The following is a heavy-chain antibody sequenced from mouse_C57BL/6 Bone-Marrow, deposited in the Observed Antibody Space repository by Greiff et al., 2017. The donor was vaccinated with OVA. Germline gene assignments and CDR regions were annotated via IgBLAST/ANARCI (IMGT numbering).Heavy chain of an antibody. CDR1: GYTFTSYG. CDR3: AKFITPN. CDR2: IYPRSGHT. D-gene: IGHD1-1*01. Sequence: QVQLQQSGAELARPGASVKLSCKASGYTFTSYGISWVKQRTGQGLEWIGEIYPRSGHTYYNEKFKGKATLTADKSSSTAYMELRSLTSEDSAVYFCAKFITPNWGQGTTLTVSS. J-gene: IGHJ2*01. V-gene: IGHV1-81*01.